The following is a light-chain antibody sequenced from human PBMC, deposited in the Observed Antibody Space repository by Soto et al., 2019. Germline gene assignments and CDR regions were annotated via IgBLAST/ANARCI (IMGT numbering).Light chain of an antibody. Sequence: EIVMTQSPATLSVSPGERATLSCRASQSVSTNLARYQQKPGQAPRLLIYGASTRTTVVPARFSGSGSGTEFTLTISSLQSEDFAVYFCHQYNDWPVTFGGGTKVEIK. CDR1: QSVSTN. V-gene: IGKV3-15*01. CDR3: HQYNDWPVT. CDR2: GAS. J-gene: IGKJ4*01.